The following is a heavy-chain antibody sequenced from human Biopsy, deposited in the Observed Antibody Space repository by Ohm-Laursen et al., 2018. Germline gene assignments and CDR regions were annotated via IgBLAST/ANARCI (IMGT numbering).Heavy chain of an antibody. Sequence: GTLSLTRTVSGGSISNKNYYWGWIRQPPGKGLEWIGRIFYRGSTHYKPSLKSRVNISVDTSKNQFSLKLSSVTAADTAVYYCARDYNTSGYYYDSWGQGTLVTVSS. CDR3: ARDYNTSGYYYDS. V-gene: IGHV4-39*02. CDR1: GGSISNKNYY. CDR2: IFYRGST. J-gene: IGHJ5*01. D-gene: IGHD3-22*01.